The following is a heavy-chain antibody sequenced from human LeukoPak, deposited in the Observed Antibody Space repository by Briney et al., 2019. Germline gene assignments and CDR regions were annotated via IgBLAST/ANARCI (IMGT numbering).Heavy chain of an antibody. J-gene: IGHJ4*02. CDR3: ARDVDIVATGTFDY. Sequence: SETLSPTCTVSGGSISSSSYYWGWIRQPPGKGLEWIGSIYYSGSTYYNPSLKSRVTISVDTSKNQFSLKLSSVTAADTAVYYCARDVDIVATGTFDYWGQGTLVTVSS. V-gene: IGHV4-39*07. D-gene: IGHD5-12*01. CDR1: GGSISSSSYY. CDR2: IYYSGST.